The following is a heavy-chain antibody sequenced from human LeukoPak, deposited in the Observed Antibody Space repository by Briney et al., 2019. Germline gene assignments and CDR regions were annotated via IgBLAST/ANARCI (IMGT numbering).Heavy chain of an antibody. V-gene: IGHV1-8*01. CDR1: GYTFTSYD. CDR2: MNPNSGNT. CDR3: ARRRPFNQLLWWFDP. D-gene: IGHD2-2*01. J-gene: IGHJ5*02. Sequence: ASVKVSCKASGYTFTSYDINWVRQATGQGLEWMGWMNPNSGNTGYAQKFQGRVTMTRNTSISTAYMELSSLRSEDTAVYYCARRRPFNQLLWWFDPWGQGTPVTVSS.